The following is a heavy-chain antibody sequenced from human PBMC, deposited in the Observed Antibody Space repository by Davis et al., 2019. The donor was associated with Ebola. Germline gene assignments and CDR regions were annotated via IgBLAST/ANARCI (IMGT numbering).Heavy chain of an antibody. CDR3: VRAPANTQSDSDSGNYRWFDP. CDR1: GYTFIDYD. Sequence: ASVKVSCKASGYTFIDYDINWVRQATGQGLEWMGWMNPNSGNTGYAQKFQDRIILTRNTSISTAYMELNSLRPDDAAVYYCVRAPANTQSDSDSGNYRWFDPWGQGALVTVSS. CDR2: MNPNSGNT. J-gene: IGHJ5*02. D-gene: IGHD3-16*02. V-gene: IGHV1-8*03.